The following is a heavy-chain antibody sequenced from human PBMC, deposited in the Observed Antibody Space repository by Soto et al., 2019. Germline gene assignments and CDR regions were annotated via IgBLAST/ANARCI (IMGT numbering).Heavy chain of an antibody. CDR1: GGSKMRAGYS. V-gene: IGHV4-31*02. CDR2: ISDSGSS. Sequence: PSETLSLTCTVSGGSKMRAGYSRTWIRQHPGKGLEWIAYISDSGSSYSNPSLKSGVTISADASKNQFSLRMTSVTADDTAVYYCPGDGVLSSSYNGWLGSGGQGTLVTVYS. CDR3: PGDGVLSSSYNGWLGS. J-gene: IGHJ5*01. D-gene: IGHD3-10*01.